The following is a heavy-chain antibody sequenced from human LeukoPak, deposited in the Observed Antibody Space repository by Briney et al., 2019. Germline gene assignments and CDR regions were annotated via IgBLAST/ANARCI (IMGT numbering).Heavy chain of an antibody. V-gene: IGHV3-23*01. J-gene: IGHJ1*01. Sequence: GGSLRLSCAASGFTFSSYAMSWVRQAPGKGLEWVSDISGSGGTTYYADSVKGRFTISRDNSKNTLYLQMNSLRAEDTALYYCAKDLRGGQTTESFQQGGQGTLVTVSS. CDR2: ISGSGGTT. CDR1: GFTFSSYA. CDR3: AKDLRGGQTTESFQQ. D-gene: IGHD4-11*01.